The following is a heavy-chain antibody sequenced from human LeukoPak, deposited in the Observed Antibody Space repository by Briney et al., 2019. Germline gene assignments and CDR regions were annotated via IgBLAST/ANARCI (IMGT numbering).Heavy chain of an antibody. Sequence: SETLSLTCTVSGGSISSSSYYWGWIRQPPGKGLEWIGSIYYSGSTYYNPSLKSRVTISVDTSKNQFSLKLSSVTAADTAVYYCARGFGELSYYYYMDVWGKGTTVTISS. CDR2: IYYSGST. D-gene: IGHD3-10*01. J-gene: IGHJ6*03. V-gene: IGHV4-39*07. CDR1: GGSISSSSYY. CDR3: ARGFGELSYYYYMDV.